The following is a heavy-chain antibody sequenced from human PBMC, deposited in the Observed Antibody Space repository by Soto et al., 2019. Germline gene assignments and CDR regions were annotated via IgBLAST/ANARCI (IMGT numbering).Heavy chain of an antibody. CDR3: ATAEVDY. Sequence: SVGSLRLSCAASGFTFGNHWMHWVRQAPGKGLEWVSRMNSDGSTTNYADSVKGRFTVSRDNAKNTLYLQMNSLRAEDTAVYYCATAEVDYWGPGTLVTVSS. J-gene: IGHJ4*02. CDR1: GFTFGNHW. CDR2: MNSDGSTT. V-gene: IGHV3-74*01.